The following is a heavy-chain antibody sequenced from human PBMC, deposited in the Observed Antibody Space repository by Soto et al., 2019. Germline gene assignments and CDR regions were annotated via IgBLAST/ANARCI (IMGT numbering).Heavy chain of an antibody. CDR3: ARRYGLSAFDI. V-gene: IGHV4-59*08. J-gene: IGHJ3*02. CDR1: GGSISSYY. D-gene: IGHD3-10*01. CDR2: IYYSGST. Sequence: QVQLQESGPGLVKPSETLSLTCTVSGGSISSYYWSWIRQPPGKGLEWIGDIYYSGSTNYNPSLKSRVTISVDTSKNQFSLMLSSVTAADTAVYYCARRYGLSAFDIWGQGTMVTVSS.